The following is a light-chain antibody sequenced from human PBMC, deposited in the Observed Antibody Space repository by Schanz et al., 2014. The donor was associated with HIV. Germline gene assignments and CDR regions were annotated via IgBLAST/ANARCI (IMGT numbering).Light chain of an antibody. V-gene: IGLV1-40*01. J-gene: IGLJ2*01. Sequence: QSVLTQPPSVSGAPGQRVTISCTGSSSNIGAGYDVHWYQHLPGTAPKLLIYGNTNRPSGVPDRFSGSKSGTSASLAITGLQADDEADYYCQSFDRLMRGLVFGGGTKLTVL. CDR1: SSNIGAGYD. CDR3: QSFDRLMRGLV. CDR2: GNT.